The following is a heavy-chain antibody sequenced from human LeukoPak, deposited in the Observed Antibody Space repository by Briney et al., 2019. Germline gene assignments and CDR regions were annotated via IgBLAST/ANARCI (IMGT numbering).Heavy chain of an antibody. CDR3: ASSRWNYDAFDI. CDR2: ISYSGIT. D-gene: IGHD1-7*01. J-gene: IGHJ3*02. Sequence: QPSETLSLTCTVSGASVSDYSWTWIRQPPGKGLEWIGNISYSGITNYNPSLKSRVTISGDTSKNQFSLKLSSVTAADTAVYYCASSRWNYDAFDIWGQGTMVTVSS. V-gene: IGHV4-59*02. CDR1: GASVSDYS.